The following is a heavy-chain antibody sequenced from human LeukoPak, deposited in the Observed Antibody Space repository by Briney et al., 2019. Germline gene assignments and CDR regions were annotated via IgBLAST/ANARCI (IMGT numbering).Heavy chain of an antibody. CDR2: ISGSGGST. V-gene: IGHV3-23*01. CDR3: AKVPYLRLPYYFDC. D-gene: IGHD5-12*01. J-gene: IGHJ4*02. Sequence: GGSLRLSCAASGFTFSSYAMRWVRQAPGKGREWVSAISGSGGSTYYADSVKGRFTISRDNSKNTLYLQMNSLRAEDTAVYYCAKVPYLRLPYYFDCWGQGTLVTVSS. CDR1: GFTFSSYA.